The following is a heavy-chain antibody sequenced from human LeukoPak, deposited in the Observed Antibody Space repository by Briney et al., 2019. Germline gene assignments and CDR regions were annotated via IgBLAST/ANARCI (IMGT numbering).Heavy chain of an antibody. CDR1: GGSISSHY. CDR3: ARAASFWSGYYRYYYYYYMDV. D-gene: IGHD3-3*01. J-gene: IGHJ6*03. Sequence: SETLSLTCTVSGGSISSHYWSWIRQPPGKGLEWIGYIYYSGSTNYNPSLKSRVTISVDTSKNQFSLKLSSVTAADTAVYYCARAASFWSGYYRYYYYYYMDVWGKGTTVTVS. V-gene: IGHV4-59*11. CDR2: IYYSGST.